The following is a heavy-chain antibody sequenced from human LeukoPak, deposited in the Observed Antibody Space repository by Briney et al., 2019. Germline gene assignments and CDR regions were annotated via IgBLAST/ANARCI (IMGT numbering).Heavy chain of an antibody. CDR2: INSDGSST. Sequence: GGSLRLSCAASGFTFSSYWMHWVRQVPGKGLVWVSRINSDGSSTSFADSVKGRFTISRDNAKNTLYLQMSSLRAEDTAVYYCATLYTAFDIWGQGTMVTVSS. J-gene: IGHJ3*02. CDR1: GFTFSSYW. V-gene: IGHV3-74*01. D-gene: IGHD3-16*01. CDR3: ATLYTAFDI.